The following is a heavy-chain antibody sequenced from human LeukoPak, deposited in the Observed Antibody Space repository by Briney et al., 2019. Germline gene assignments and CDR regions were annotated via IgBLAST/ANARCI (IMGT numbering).Heavy chain of an antibody. Sequence: SETLSLTCTVSGGSISSSSYYWGWIRQPPGKGLEWIGSIYYSGSTYYNPSLKSRVTISVDTSKNQFSLKLSSVTAADTAVYYCASLYCSSTSCWYYYYYYMDVWGKGTTVTISS. CDR1: GGSISSSSYY. CDR3: ASLYCSSTSCWYYYYYYMDV. CDR2: IYYSGST. V-gene: IGHV4-39*01. J-gene: IGHJ6*03. D-gene: IGHD2-2*01.